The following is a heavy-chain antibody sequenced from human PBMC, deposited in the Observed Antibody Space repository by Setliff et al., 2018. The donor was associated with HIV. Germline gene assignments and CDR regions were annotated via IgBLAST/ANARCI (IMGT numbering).Heavy chain of an antibody. CDR1: GFTFSSYA. Sequence: PGGSLRLSCAASGFTFSSYAMRWVRQAPGKGLEWVSAISGSTGSTYYADSVNGRFTISTDNSNNTLYLQMKSLRAEDTAVDYCAKPLTQWGVTTYNNAVDVWGQGTTVTVSS. D-gene: IGHD1-20*01. J-gene: IGHJ6*02. V-gene: IGHV3-23*01. CDR2: ISGSTGST. CDR3: AKPLTQWGVTTYNNAVDV.